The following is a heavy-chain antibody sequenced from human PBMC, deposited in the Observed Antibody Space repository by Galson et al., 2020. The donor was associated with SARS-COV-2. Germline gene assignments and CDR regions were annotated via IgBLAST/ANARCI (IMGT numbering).Heavy chain of an antibody. Sequence: SETLSLTCAVYGGSFSGYYWSWIRQPPGKGLEWIGEINSSGSTNYNPSLKSRVTISVDTSKNHFSLKLSSVTAAATAVYYCAGEENFFLVVTGTRMCWFDYWGRGTLATVAS. J-gene: IGHJ4*01. CDR2: INSSGST. V-gene: IGHV4-34*01. CDR1: GGSFSGYY. D-gene: IGHD2-21*02. CDR3: AGEENFFLVVTGTRMCWFDY.